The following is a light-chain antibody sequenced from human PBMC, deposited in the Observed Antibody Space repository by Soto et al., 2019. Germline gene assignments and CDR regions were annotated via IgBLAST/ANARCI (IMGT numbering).Light chain of an antibody. CDR1: SSDVGGYNY. Sequence: QSALTQPPSASGSPGQSVTISCTGTSSDVGGYNYVSWYQQHPGKAPKLIIYEVSKRPSGVPDRFSGSKSGNTASLTVSGLQAEYEADYYCSSYAGGNNVVFGGGTKLTVL. J-gene: IGLJ2*01. V-gene: IGLV2-8*01. CDR3: SSYAGGNNVV. CDR2: EVS.